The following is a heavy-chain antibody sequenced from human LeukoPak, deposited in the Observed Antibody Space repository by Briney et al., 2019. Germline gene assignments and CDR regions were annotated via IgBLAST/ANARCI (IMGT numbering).Heavy chain of an antibody. CDR1: GFTFSSYW. Sequence: GGSLRLSCAASGFTFSSYWMHWVRQAPGKGLVWVSRIKTDGSPSNYADSVKGRFTISRDNAKNTLYLQMNSLRAEDAAVYYCARGGSPPEALGDTFDIWGQGTMVTVSS. D-gene: IGHD1-26*01. J-gene: IGHJ3*02. CDR2: IKTDGSPS. CDR3: ARGGSPPEALGDTFDI. V-gene: IGHV3-74*01.